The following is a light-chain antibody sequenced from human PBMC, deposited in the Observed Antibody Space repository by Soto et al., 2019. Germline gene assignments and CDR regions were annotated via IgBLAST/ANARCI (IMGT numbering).Light chain of an antibody. V-gene: IGLV1-44*01. CDR3: ATWDDSLSGVV. CDR1: SHTIGSNT. J-gene: IGLJ2*01. CDR2: TNY. Sequence: QSVLTQPPSASGTPGQRVTISCSGSSHTIGSNTVNWYQQLPGTAPKLLIYTNYQRPSGVPDRFSGSKSGTSASLAISGLQSEDEADYYCATWDDSLSGVVFGGGTRLTVL.